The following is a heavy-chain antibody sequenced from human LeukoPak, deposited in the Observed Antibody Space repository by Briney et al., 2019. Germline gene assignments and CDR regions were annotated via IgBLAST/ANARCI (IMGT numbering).Heavy chain of an antibody. D-gene: IGHD2-2*01. CDR2: ISAYNGNT. CDR3: ARDGIVVVPAATWNDY. CDR1: GYTFTSYG. J-gene: IGHJ4*02. V-gene: IGHV1-18*01. Sequence: ASVKVSCKASGYTFTSYGISWVRQAPGQGLEWMGWISAYNGNTNYAQKLQGRVTMTTDTSTSTAHMELRSLRSDDTAVYYCARDGIVVVPAATWNDYWGQGTLVTVSS.